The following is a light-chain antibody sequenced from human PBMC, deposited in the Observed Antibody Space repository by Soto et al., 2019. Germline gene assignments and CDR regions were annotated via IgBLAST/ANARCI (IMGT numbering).Light chain of an antibody. V-gene: IGKV3-20*01. CDR3: QQYGSSPWT. Sequence: EIVLTQSPGTLSLSPGEGATLSCRASQSVNSDHLAWYQQKPGQAPRLLMYGASSRATGIPDRFSGSGSGTDFTLTISRLEPEDFAVYYCQQYGSSPWTFGQGTKVEIK. CDR2: GAS. CDR1: QSVNSDH. J-gene: IGKJ1*01.